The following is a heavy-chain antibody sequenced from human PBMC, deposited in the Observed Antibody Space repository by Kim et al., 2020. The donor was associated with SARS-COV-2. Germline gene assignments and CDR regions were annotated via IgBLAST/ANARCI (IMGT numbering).Heavy chain of an antibody. CDR3: ARGGAARLRRNWYFDL. CDR1: GGSFSGYY. Sequence: SETLSLTCAVYGGSFSGYYWSWIRQPPGKGLEWIGEINHSGSTNYNPSLKSRVTISVDTSKNQFSLKLSSVTAADTAVYYCARGGAARLRRNWYFDLWGRGTLVTVSS. CDR2: INHSGST. V-gene: IGHV4-34*01. D-gene: IGHD4-17*01. J-gene: IGHJ2*01.